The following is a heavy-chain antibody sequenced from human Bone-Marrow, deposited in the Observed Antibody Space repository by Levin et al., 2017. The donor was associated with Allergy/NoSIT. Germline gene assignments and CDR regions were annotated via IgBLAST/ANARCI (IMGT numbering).Heavy chain of an antibody. V-gene: IGHV3-53*01. J-gene: IGHJ4*02. CDR1: GFTVSNNY. CDR3: ARNRHCIGGRCYSV. D-gene: IGHD2-15*01. Sequence: PGGSLRLSCAASGFTVSNNYMRWVRQAPGKGLEWVSLIYSGGTTYYADSVKGRFTISRDNSKNTVYLQMNSLRAEDTAVYYCARNRHCIGGRCYSVWGQGTLVTVSS. CDR2: IYSGGTT.